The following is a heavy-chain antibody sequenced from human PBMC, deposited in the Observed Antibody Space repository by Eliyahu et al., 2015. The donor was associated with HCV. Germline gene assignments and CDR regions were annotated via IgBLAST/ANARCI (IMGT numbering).Heavy chain of an antibody. Sequence: EVLLVESGGGFVQPGGSLRLXXEASXFXFNHYWLXWVRQAPGKGLGWVANIKQDGSETNYVDSVKGRFTISRDNAKKSLYLQMNSLRGDDTAVYYCARWGSSTRTLGYWGQGALVAVSS. CDR1: XFXFNHYW. J-gene: IGHJ4*02. CDR2: IKQDGSET. CDR3: ARWGSSTRTLGY. D-gene: IGHD2-2*01. V-gene: IGHV3-7*01.